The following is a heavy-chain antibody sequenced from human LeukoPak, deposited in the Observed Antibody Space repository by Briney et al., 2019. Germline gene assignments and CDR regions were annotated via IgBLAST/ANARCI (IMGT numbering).Heavy chain of an antibody. CDR3: ARVTCSSTSCYSWFDS. J-gene: IGHJ5*01. D-gene: IGHD2-2*01. CDR1: GYTFTSYG. CDR2: ISAYNGNT. Sequence: ASVKVSCKASGYTFTSYGISWVRQAPGQGLEWMGWISAYNGNTNYAQKLQGRVTMTTDTSTSTAYMELRSLRSDDTAVYYCARVTCSSTSCYSWFDSWGQGTLVTVSS. V-gene: IGHV1-18*01.